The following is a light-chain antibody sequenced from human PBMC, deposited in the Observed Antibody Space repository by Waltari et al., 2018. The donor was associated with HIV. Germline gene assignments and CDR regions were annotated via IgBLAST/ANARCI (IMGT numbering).Light chain of an antibody. CDR2: DVS. CDR3: CSYAGSYVV. Sequence: QSALPQPRSVSGSPGQSVPISCTGPSSHVGGFKYVSWYQQHPGQAPKLMIYDVSTRPSGVPVRFSGSKSGNTASLTISGLQAEDAADYYCCSYAGSYVVFGGGTKLTVL. J-gene: IGLJ2*01. V-gene: IGLV2-11*01. CDR1: SSHVGGFKY.